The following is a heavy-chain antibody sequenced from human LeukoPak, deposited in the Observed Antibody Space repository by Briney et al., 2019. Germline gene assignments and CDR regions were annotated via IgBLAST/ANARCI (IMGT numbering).Heavy chain of an antibody. CDR1: GFTFSSYA. V-gene: IGHV3-30-3*01. CDR3: ARDLEPQELLWFGGFDY. D-gene: IGHD3-10*01. CDR2: ISYDRSNK. J-gene: IGHJ4*02. Sequence: PGRSLRLSCAASGFTFSSYAMHWVRQAPGKGLEWVAVISYDRSNKYYADSVKGRFTISRDNSKNTLYLQMNSLSAEDTAVYYCARDLEPQELLWFGGFDYWGQGTLVTVSS.